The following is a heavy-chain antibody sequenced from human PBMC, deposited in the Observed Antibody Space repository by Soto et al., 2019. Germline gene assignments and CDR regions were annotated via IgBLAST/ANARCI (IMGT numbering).Heavy chain of an antibody. V-gene: IGHV1-46*01. Sequence: ASVKVACKASGYTFTSYYMHWVRQAPGQGLEWMGIINPSGGSTSYAQKFQGRVTMTRDTSMSTAYMELSSLRSDDTAVYYCARSCSGGSCSNAFDIWGQGTMVTVSS. CDR3: ARSCSGGSCSNAFDI. J-gene: IGHJ3*02. D-gene: IGHD2-15*01. CDR2: INPSGGST. CDR1: GYTFTSYY.